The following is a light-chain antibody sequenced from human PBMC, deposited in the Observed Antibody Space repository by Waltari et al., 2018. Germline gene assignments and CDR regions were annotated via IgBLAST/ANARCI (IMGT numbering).Light chain of an antibody. CDR1: SNDVGRYTS. V-gene: IGLV2-14*01. CDR2: DVS. Sequence: QSALTQPASVSGSPGQSVTIFCAGTSNDVGRYTSVLWYQEHPGQAPRVIIYDVSDRPSGVSDRFSGSKSGNTASLTISGLQAEDEADYYCSSQSSNDVVLFGGGTKLTVL. J-gene: IGLJ2*01. CDR3: SSQSSNDVVL.